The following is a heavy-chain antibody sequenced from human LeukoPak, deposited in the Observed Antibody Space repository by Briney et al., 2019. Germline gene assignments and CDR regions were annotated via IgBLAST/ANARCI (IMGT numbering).Heavy chain of an antibody. CDR3: ARLTYSSSWSSFDY. J-gene: IGHJ4*02. CDR2: IYYSGST. CDR1: GGSISSYY. D-gene: IGHD6-13*01. Sequence: PSETLSLTGTVSGGSISSYYWSWIRQPPGKGLEWIGYIYYSGSTNYNPSLKSRVTISVDTSKNQFSLKLSSVTAADTAVYYCARLTYSSSWSSFDYWGQGTLVTVSS. V-gene: IGHV4-59*08.